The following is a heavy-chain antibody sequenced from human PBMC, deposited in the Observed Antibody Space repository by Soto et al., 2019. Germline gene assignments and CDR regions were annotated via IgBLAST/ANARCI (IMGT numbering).Heavy chain of an antibody. CDR1: GGSISSYY. CDR3: ITATVARPH. CDR2: IYYSGST. Sequence: PSETLSLTCTVSGGSISSYYWSWIRQPPGKGLEWIGYIYYSGSTNYNPSLKSRVTISVDTSKNQFSLKLSSVTAADTAVYYCITATVARPHWGQGTLVTVSS. D-gene: IGHD6-19*01. V-gene: IGHV4-59*08. J-gene: IGHJ4*02.